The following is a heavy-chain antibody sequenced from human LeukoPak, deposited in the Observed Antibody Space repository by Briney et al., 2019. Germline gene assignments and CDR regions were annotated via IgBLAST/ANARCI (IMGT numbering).Heavy chain of an antibody. CDR1: GFIYSSYW. CDR3: ARSIAAAGTYYYYYMDV. CDR2: IRQDESER. V-gene: IGHV3-7*01. Sequence: GGSLTLSCEGSGFIYSSYWMTWVRQLPGKGPEWVANIRQDESERYFADSVKGRFTISRGNAKNSLYLQMNSLRAEDTAVYYCARSIAAAGTYYYYYMDVWGKGTTVTISS. D-gene: IGHD6-13*01. J-gene: IGHJ6*03.